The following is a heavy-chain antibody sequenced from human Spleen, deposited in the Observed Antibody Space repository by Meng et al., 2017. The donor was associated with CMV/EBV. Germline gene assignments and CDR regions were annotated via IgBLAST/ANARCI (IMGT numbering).Heavy chain of an antibody. Sequence: GGSLRLSCTVSGGSISSSSYYWGWIRQPPGKGLEWVADINWNGGSTGYADSVKGRFTISRDKVKNSVYLQMDSLRAEDTALYYCARPLLNLWEREGSFDVWGQGTRVTVSS. CDR3: ARPLLNLWEREGSFDV. D-gene: IGHD1-26*01. J-gene: IGHJ3*01. CDR2: INWNGGST. CDR1: GGSISSSSYY. V-gene: IGHV3-20*04.